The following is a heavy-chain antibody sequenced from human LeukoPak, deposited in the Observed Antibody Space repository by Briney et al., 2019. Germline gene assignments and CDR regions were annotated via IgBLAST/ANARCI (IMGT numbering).Heavy chain of an antibody. J-gene: IGHJ3*02. CDR2: ISWNSGSI. D-gene: IGHD5-18*01. CDR3: AKAMELWTNDAFDI. CDR1: GFTFDDYA. Sequence: VRSLRLSCAAPGFTFDDYAMHWVRQAPGKGLEWVSGISWNSGSIGYADSVKGRFTISRDNAKNSLYLQMNSLRAEDTALYYCAKAMELWTNDAFDIWGQGTMVTVSS. V-gene: IGHV3-9*01.